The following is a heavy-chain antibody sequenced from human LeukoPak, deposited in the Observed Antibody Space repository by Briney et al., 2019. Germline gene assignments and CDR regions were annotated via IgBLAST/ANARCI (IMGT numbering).Heavy chain of an antibody. D-gene: IGHD4-23*01. CDR2: ISHDGSNK. CDR1: GFTFSSYG. Sequence: GGSLRLSCAASGFTFSSYGMLWVRQAPGKGLEWVEVISHDGSNKYYADSVKGRFTISRDNSKNTLYLQMNSLRAEDTAVYYCANTVSNYGGAFDIWGQGTMVTVSS. V-gene: IGHV3-30*18. CDR3: ANTVSNYGGAFDI. J-gene: IGHJ3*02.